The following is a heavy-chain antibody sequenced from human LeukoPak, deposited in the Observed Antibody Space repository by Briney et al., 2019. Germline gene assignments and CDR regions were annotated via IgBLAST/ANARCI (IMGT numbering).Heavy chain of an antibody. Sequence: PSQTLSLICTVSGDSISSGSYYWRWIRQPAGKGLEWIGRIHTSGRTNYNPSLKSRVTISADTSKNQFSLKLSSVTAADTAVYYCARGVTYYYDSSGYLYWGQGTLVTVSS. CDR3: ARGVTYYYDSSGYLY. D-gene: IGHD3-22*01. CDR1: GDSISSGSYY. V-gene: IGHV4-61*02. J-gene: IGHJ4*02. CDR2: IHTSGRT.